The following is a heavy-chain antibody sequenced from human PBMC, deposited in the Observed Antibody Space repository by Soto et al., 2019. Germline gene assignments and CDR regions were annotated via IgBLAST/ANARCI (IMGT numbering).Heavy chain of an antibody. V-gene: IGHV3-74*01. J-gene: IGHJ4*02. D-gene: IGHD2-2*01. CDR1: GFTFSSYW. CDR3: ATAVPFDY. Sequence: PGGSLILSCAASGFTFSSYWMHWVRQAPGKLLLLFSRINIYGXXTIXXXSXXXXXXXSTAXPNXXLYXXXXXXXXXDTAVYYCATAVPFDYWGQGTLVTVSS. CDR2: INIYGXXT.